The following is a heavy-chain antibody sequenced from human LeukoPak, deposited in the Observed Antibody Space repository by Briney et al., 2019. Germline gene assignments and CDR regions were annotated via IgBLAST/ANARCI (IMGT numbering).Heavy chain of an antibody. Sequence: GGSLRLSCAASGFTFTNFWMNWIRRAPGRGLEGVANIRPDGSKQSYVDPVKGRFTISRDNAKNSVYLQMNSLRADDTADYYCAGRDSARSPWAYWGQGTLVTVST. V-gene: IGHV3-7*01. J-gene: IGHJ4*02. CDR3: AGRDSARSPWAY. CDR1: GFTFTNFW. D-gene: IGHD4-11*01. CDR2: IRPDGSKQ.